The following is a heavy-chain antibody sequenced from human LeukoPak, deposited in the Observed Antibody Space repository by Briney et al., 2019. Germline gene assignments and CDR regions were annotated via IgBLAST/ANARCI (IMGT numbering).Heavy chain of an antibody. CDR3: ARYYCRSTSCLHFDY. CDR1: GGSISRNY. J-gene: IGHJ4*02. CDR2: IYYSGST. Sequence: PSETLSLTCTVSGGSISRNYWSWIRQPPGKGLEWIGYIYYSGSTNYNPSLKSRVTISVDTSKNQFSLKLSSVTAADTAVYYCARYYCRSTSCLHFDYWGQGTLVTVSS. V-gene: IGHV4-59*01. D-gene: IGHD2-2*01.